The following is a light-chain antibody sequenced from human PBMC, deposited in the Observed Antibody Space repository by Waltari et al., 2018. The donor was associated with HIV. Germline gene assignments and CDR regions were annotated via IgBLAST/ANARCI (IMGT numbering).Light chain of an antibody. CDR3: SSYAGSNNFVV. J-gene: IGLJ2*01. V-gene: IGLV2-8*01. Sequence: QSALTQPPSASGSPGQSVTISCTGTSSDVGGYNDVSWYQQHPGKAPKLMIYEVSKRPSGAPDRLSVSNSGHTASLTVSGLQAEDEADYYCSSYAGSNNFVVFGGGTKLTVL. CDR1: SSDVGGYND. CDR2: EVS.